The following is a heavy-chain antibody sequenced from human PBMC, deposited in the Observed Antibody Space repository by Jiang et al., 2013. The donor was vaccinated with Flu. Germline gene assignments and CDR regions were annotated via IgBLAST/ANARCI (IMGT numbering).Heavy chain of an antibody. CDR1: GFTFSSYA. V-gene: IGHV3-30-3*01. D-gene: IGHD3-16*01. Sequence: VQLLESGGGVVQPGRSLRLSCAASGFTFSSYAMHWVRQAPGKGLEWVAVISYDGSNKYYADSVKGRFTISRDNSRNTLYLQMNSLRAEDTAVYYCAREAYVAFDIWGQGTMVTVSS. CDR2: ISYDGSNK. J-gene: IGHJ3*02. CDR3: AREAYVAFDI.